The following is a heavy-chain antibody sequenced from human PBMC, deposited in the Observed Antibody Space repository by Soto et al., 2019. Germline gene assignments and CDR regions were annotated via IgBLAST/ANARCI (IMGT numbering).Heavy chain of an antibody. V-gene: IGHV3-30*18. CDR2: ISYDGSNK. CDR3: AKDLGDSSSWANWFDP. CDR1: GFTFSSYG. J-gene: IGHJ5*02. D-gene: IGHD6-13*01. Sequence: PGGSLRLSCAASGFTFSSYGMHWVRQAPGKGLEWVAVISYDGSNKYYADSVKGRFTISRDNSKNTLYLQMNSLRAEDTAVYYCAKDLGDSSSWANWFDPWGQGTLVTAPQ.